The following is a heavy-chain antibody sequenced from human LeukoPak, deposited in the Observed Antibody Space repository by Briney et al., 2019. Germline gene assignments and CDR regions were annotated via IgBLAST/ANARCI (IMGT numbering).Heavy chain of an antibody. J-gene: IGHJ3*02. CDR3: ARKVYSSSPTDAFDI. Sequence: PGGSLRLSCAASGFTFSSYTMNWVRQAPGKGLEWVSSISSTSSYINHADSVKGRFTTSRDNAKNSLYLQMNSLRAEDTAVYYCARKVYSSSPTDAFDIWGQGTMVTVSS. V-gene: IGHV3-21*01. CDR1: GFTFSSYT. D-gene: IGHD6-6*01. CDR2: ISSTSSYI.